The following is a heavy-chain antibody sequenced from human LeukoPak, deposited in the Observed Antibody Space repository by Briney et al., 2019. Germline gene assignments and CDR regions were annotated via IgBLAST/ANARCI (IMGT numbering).Heavy chain of an antibody. CDR1: GFTFSSYG. D-gene: IGHD3-22*01. CDR2: ISGSGGST. V-gene: IGHV3-23*01. Sequence: GSLRLSCAASGFTFSSYGMSWVRQAPGKGLEWVSAISGSGGSTYYADSVKGRFTISRDNSKNTLYLQMNSLRAEDTAVYYCAKDSYYYDSSGYSNYYYMDVWGKGTTVTISS. J-gene: IGHJ6*03. CDR3: AKDSYYYDSSGYSNYYYMDV.